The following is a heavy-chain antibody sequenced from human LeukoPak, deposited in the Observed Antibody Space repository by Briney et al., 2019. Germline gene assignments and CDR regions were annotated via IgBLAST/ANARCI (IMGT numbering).Heavy chain of an antibody. Sequence: SETLSLTCTVSTYYISSAYYWGWIRQPPGKGLEWIGSIYHSGNTYYNPSLKSRVTISLGTSKNQFSLNLRSVTAADTAVYYCARGGYGDYDWFDPWGQGTLVTVSS. V-gene: IGHV4-38-2*02. CDR1: TYYISSAYY. CDR3: ARGGYGDYDWFDP. J-gene: IGHJ5*02. CDR2: IYHSGNT. D-gene: IGHD4-17*01.